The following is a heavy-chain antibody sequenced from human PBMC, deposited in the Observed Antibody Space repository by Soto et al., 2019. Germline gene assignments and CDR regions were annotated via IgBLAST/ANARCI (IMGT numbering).Heavy chain of an antibody. CDR2: ISYDGSNK. Sequence: QVQLVESGGGVVQPGRSLRLSCAASGFTFSSYGMHWVRQAPGKGLEWVAVISYDGSNKYYADSVKGRFTISRDNSKNTLSRQMNSLRAEDTAVYSCATIVPRDAFDIWGQGTMVTVSS. D-gene: IGHD2-2*01. V-gene: IGHV3-30*03. CDR3: ATIVPRDAFDI. CDR1: GFTFSSYG. J-gene: IGHJ3*02.